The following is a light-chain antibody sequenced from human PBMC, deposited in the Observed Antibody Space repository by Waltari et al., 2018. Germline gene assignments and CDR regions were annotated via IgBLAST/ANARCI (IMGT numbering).Light chain of an antibody. J-gene: IGLJ2*01. V-gene: IGLV2-14*01. CDR2: DVS. Sequence: QSALTPPASVSGSPGQSVTIFGTGTSHDVGGYNSVSWYQEHPGQAPRVIIYDVSDRPSGVSDRFSGSKSGNTASLTISGLQAEDEADYYCSSQSSNNVVLFGGGTKLTVL. CDR3: SSQSSNNVVL. CDR1: SHDVGGYNS.